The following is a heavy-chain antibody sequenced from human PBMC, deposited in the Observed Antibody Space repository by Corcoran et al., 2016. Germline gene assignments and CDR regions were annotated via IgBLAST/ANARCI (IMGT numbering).Heavy chain of an antibody. D-gene: IGHD1-26*01. CDR3: ARGLGVGATLTAGMDV. V-gene: IGHV4-34*01. J-gene: IGHJ6*02. CDR2: INHSGST. Sequence: QVQLQQWGAGLLKPSETLSLTCAVYGGSFSGYYWSWIRQPPGKGLEWIGEINHSGSTNYNPSLKSRVTISVDTSKNQFSLKLSSVTAADMAVYYCARGLGVGATLTAGMDVWGQGTTVTVSS. CDR1: GGSFSGYY.